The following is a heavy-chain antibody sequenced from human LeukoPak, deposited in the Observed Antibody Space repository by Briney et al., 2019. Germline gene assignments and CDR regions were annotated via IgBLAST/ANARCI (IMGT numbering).Heavy chain of an antibody. D-gene: IGHD6-13*01. J-gene: IGHJ3*02. CDR3: ASGTSMAAAYDAFDI. CDR2: IKQDGSEK. CDR1: GFTFSNYW. V-gene: IGHV3-7*01. Sequence: GGSLRLSCAASGFTFSNYWMSWVRQAPGEGLEWVANIKQDGSEKYYVDSVEGRFTIYRDNAKNSLYLQMNSLRAEDTAVYYCASGTSMAAAYDAFDIWGQGTMVTVSS.